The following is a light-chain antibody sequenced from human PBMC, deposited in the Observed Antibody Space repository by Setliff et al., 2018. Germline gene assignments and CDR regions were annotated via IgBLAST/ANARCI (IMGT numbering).Light chain of an antibody. CDR1: SGSVSSAYH. CDR3: VLYMGTYVL. Sequence: QTVVTQEPSFSVSPGGTVTLTCGLSSGSVSSAYHASWYQQTPGQAPRTLIYSTNTRSSGVPDRFSGSILGNKAALTITGVQADDEADYYCVLYMGTYVLFGGGTKVTVL. V-gene: IGLV8-61*01. J-gene: IGLJ2*01. CDR2: STN.